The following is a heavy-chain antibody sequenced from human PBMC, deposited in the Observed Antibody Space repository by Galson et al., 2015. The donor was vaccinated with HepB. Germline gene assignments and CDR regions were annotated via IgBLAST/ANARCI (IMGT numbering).Heavy chain of an antibody. CDR2: ISYDGSNK. CDR1: GFTFSSYA. V-gene: IGHV3-30*04. CDR3: AREYSGSFHFDY. Sequence: SLRLSCAASGFTFSSYAMHWVRQAPGKGLEWVAVISYDGSNKYYADSVKGRFTISRDNSKNTLYLQMNSLRAEDTAVYYCAREYSGSFHFDYWGQGTLVTASS. J-gene: IGHJ4*02. D-gene: IGHD1-26*01.